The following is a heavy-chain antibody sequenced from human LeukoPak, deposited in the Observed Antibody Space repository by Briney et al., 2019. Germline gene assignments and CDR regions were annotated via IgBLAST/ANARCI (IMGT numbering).Heavy chain of an antibody. CDR1: GYSISSGYY. CDR3: ARGISGRTMVRGVIHYYYMDV. J-gene: IGHJ6*03. D-gene: IGHD3-10*01. Sequence: SETLSLTCAVSGYSISSGYYWGWIRQPPGKGLEWIGSIYHSGSTYYNPSLKSRVTISVDTSKNQFSLKLSSVTAADTAVYYCARGISGRTMVRGVIHYYYMDVWGKGTTVTVPS. V-gene: IGHV4-38-2*01. CDR2: IYHSGST.